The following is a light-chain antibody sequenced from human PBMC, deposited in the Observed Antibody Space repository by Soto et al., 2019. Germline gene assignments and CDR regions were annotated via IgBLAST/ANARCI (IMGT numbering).Light chain of an antibody. V-gene: IGKV1-5*03. CDR2: KAS. CDR1: QSISGS. Sequence: DIQMTQSPSTLSASVGDRVTITCRASQSISGSLAWYQQKPGKAPKLLIYKASSLESGVPSRFSGSGSGTEFTLTISSLQPDDFATYYCQQYSSYPYTFGQGTKLEIK. CDR3: QQYSSYPYT. J-gene: IGKJ2*01.